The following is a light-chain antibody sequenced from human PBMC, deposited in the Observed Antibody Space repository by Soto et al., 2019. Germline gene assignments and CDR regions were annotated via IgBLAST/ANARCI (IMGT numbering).Light chain of an antibody. J-gene: IGKJ1*01. CDR2: GAS. CDR1: ESVSSNY. V-gene: IGKV3-20*01. CDR3: QQYNNWPLWT. Sequence: EIVLTQSPGTLSLSPGERATLSCRASESVSSNYLAWYQQKPGQAPRLLIYGASSRATGIPDRFSGSGSGTDFTLTISSLQSEDFAVYYCQQYNNWPLWTFGQGTKVDIK.